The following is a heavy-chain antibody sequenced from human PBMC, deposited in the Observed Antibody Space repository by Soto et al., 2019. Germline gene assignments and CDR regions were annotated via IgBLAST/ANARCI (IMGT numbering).Heavy chain of an antibody. CDR1: GDSISSGTYS. D-gene: IGHD3-10*01. CDR3: ATGHYDSGSYTNWLDP. Sequence: QLQLQESGSGLVKPSQTLSLTCTVSGDSISSGTYSWILILQPPGKALELIGYISHPGNTYYNPSLTSLVPMSLGRSQNQFYLSVRYVTAADKAVYVCATGHYDSGSYTNWLDPWGQGILVTVAS. V-gene: IGHV4-30-2*01. J-gene: IGHJ5*02. CDR2: ISHPGNT.